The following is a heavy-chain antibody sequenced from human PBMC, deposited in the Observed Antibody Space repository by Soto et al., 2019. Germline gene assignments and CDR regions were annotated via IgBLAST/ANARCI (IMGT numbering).Heavy chain of an antibody. CDR3: ARSKPVRGVIIKKSYDAFDI. CDR1: GYTFTGYY. CDR2: INPNSGGT. J-gene: IGHJ3*02. Sequence: ASVKVSCKASGYTFTGYYMHWVRQAPGQGLDWMGWINPNSGGTNCAQKFQGWVTMTRDTSISTAYMELSRLRSDDTAVYYCARSKPVRGVIIKKSYDAFDIWGQGTMVTVSS. V-gene: IGHV1-2*04. D-gene: IGHD3-10*01.